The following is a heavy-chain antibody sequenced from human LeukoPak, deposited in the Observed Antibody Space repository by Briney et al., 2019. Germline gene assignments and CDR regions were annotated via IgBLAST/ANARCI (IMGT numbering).Heavy chain of an antibody. CDR1: GFTFSSYS. V-gene: IGHV3-21*01. J-gene: IGHJ4*02. D-gene: IGHD3-10*01. Sequence: PGGSLRLSCAASGFTFSSYSMNWVRQAPGKGLEWVSSISSSSSYIYYADSVKGRFTISRDNAKNSLYLQMNSLRAEDTAVYYCARGSGWFGELWLSRGYYFDYWGQGTLVTVSS. CDR3: ARGSGWFGELWLSRGYYFDY. CDR2: ISSSSSYI.